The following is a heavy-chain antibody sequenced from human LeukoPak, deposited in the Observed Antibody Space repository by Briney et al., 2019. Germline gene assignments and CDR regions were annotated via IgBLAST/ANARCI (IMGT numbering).Heavy chain of an antibody. V-gene: IGHV3-23*01. CDR1: GFTFSSYA. CDR2: ISGSGGST. CDR3: AKDPYCSGGSCYWFDP. J-gene: IGHJ5*02. Sequence: GGSLRLPCAASGFTFSSYAMSWVRQAPGKGLEWVSAISGSGGSTYYADSVKGRFTISRDNSKNTLYLQMNSLRAEDTAVYYCAKDPYCSGGSCYWFDPWGQGTLVTVSS. D-gene: IGHD2-15*01.